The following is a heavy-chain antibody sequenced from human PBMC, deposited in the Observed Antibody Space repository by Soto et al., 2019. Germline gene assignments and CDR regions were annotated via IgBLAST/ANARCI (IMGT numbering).Heavy chain of an antibody. D-gene: IGHD1-26*01. V-gene: IGHV1-18*04. CDR3: ARDVSGGTYPWFFDL. CDR2: ISGYNGNT. CDR1: GYTFSIYG. J-gene: IGHJ2*01. Sequence: QVQLVQSGAEVKKPGASVKVSCKASGYTFSIYGISWVRQAPGQGLEWMGWISGYNGNTKYAQKFQGRVTVTTDTSTSGAYMELMSLRSDDTAVYYCARDVSGGTYPWFFDLWGRGTLVTVSS.